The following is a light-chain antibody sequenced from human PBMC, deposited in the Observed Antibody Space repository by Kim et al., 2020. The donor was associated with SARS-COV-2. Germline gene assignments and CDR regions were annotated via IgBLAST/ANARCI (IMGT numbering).Light chain of an antibody. CDR2: DVS. CDR1: QDIDVH. J-gene: IGKJ2*02. V-gene: IGKV1-33*01. Sequence: DIQMTQSPSSLSASIGDRVTITCQASQDIDVHLNWYQQRPGKAPKLLIYDVSSLYTGVPLRFTGDGVATHFTLTISNLQPEDIATYYCQQYDQVPRTFGQGTKMEI. CDR3: QQYDQVPRT.